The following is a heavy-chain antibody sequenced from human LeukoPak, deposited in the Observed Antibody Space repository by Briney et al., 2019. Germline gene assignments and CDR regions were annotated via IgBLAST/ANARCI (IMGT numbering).Heavy chain of an antibody. V-gene: IGHV1-3*01. CDR3: ARDRGIAVADRADWFDP. J-gene: IGHJ5*02. Sequence: GASVKVSCKASGYTFTSYAMHWVRQAPGQRLEWMGWINAGNGNTKYSQKFQGRVTITRDTSASTAYMELSSLRSEDTAVYYCARDRGIAVADRADWFDPWGQGTLVTVSS. CDR2: INAGNGNT. CDR1: GYTFTSYA. D-gene: IGHD6-19*01.